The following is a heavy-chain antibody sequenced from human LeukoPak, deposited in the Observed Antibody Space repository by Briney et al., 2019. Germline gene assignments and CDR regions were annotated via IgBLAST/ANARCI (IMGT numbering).Heavy chain of an antibody. D-gene: IGHD1-20*01. V-gene: IGHV1-69*13. CDR1: GYTFTSYG. Sequence: ASVKVSCKASGYTFTSYGISWVRQAPGQGLEWMGGIIPIFGTANYAQKFQGRVTITADESTSTAYMELSSLRSEDTAVYYCARGPILTGTPWGYYYCYYMDVWGKGTTVTVSS. CDR3: ARGPILTGTPWGYYYCYYMDV. J-gene: IGHJ6*03. CDR2: IIPIFGTA.